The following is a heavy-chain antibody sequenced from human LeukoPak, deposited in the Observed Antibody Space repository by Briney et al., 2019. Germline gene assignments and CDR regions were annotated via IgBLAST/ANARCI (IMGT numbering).Heavy chain of an antibody. V-gene: IGHV1-69*04. J-gene: IGHJ4*02. D-gene: IGHD2-2*01. CDR1: GGTFSSYA. Sequence: SVKVSCKASGGTFSSYAISWVRQAPGQGLEWMGRIIPILGIANYAQKFQGRVTITADKSTSTAYMELSSLRSEDTAVYYCARDRSVVVPAAIYSWGQGTLVTLSS. CDR3: ARDRSVVVPAAIYS. CDR2: IIPILGIA.